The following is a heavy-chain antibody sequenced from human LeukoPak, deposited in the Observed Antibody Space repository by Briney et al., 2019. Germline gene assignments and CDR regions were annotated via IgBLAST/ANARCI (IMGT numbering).Heavy chain of an antibody. CDR3: ARAGSGWYGYYYYGMDV. D-gene: IGHD6-19*01. V-gene: IGHV4-59*01. J-gene: IGHJ6*02. Sequence: SETLSLTCTVSGGSISSYYWSWIRQPPGKGLEWIGYIYYSGSTNYNPSLKSRVTISVDTSKSQFSLKLSSVTAADTAVYYCARAGSGWYGYYYYGMDVWGQGTTVTVSS. CDR2: IYYSGST. CDR1: GGSISSYY.